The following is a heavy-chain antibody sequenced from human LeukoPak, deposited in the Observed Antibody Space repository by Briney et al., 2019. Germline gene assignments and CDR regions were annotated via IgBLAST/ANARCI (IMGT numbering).Heavy chain of an antibody. V-gene: IGHV1-46*01. J-gene: IGHJ5*02. CDR2: INPSDDNT. D-gene: IGHD3-22*01. Sequence: ASVKVSCKASGYTFTGYYIHCVRQAPGQGLEWMGIINPSDDNTTYAQKFQGRVTMTSDTSTSTVFLELSSLRSDDTALYYCARSLQGRGYYYGVDRWGQGTVVTVSS. CDR1: GYTFTGYY. CDR3: ARSLQGRGYYYGVDR.